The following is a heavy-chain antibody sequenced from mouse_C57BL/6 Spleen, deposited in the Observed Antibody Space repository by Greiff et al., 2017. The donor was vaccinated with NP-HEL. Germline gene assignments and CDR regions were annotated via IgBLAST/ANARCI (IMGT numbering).Heavy chain of an antibody. J-gene: IGHJ4*01. V-gene: IGHV1-42*01. D-gene: IGHD2-1*01. CDR3: ARGGNVAGYAMDY. CDR2: INPSTGGT. CDR1: GYSFTGYY. Sequence: VQLKESGPELVKPGASVKISCKASGYSFTGYYMNWVKQSPEKSLEWIGEINPSTGGTTYNQKFKAKATLTVDKSSSTAYMQLKSLTSEDSAVYYCARGGNVAGYAMDYWGQGTSVTVSS.